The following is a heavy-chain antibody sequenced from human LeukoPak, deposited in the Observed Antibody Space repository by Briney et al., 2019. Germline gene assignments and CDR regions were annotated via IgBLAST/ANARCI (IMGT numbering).Heavy chain of an antibody. V-gene: IGHV1-69*01. CDR3: ARGGYCSSTSCYTTPSDY. CDR2: IIPIFGTA. D-gene: IGHD2-2*02. J-gene: IGHJ4*02. Sequence: GASVKVSCKASGGTFSSYAISWVRQAPGQGLEWMGGIIPIFGTAYYAQKFQGRVTITADESTSTAYMELSSLRSEDTAVYYCARGGYCSSTSCYTTPSDYWGQGTLVTVSS. CDR1: GGTFSSYA.